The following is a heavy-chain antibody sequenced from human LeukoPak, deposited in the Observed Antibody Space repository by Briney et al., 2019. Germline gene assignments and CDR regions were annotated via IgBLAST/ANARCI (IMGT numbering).Heavy chain of an antibody. Sequence: GGPLSFSCAASGLTFITYRMNWFGKAPGKGLEWVSAISSSSSYIYYADSVKGRFTISRDNAKNSLYLQMNSLRAEDTAVYYCARSSGSYSDYWGQGTLVTVSS. CDR1: GLTFITYR. V-gene: IGHV3-21*01. CDR3: ARSSGSYSDY. J-gene: IGHJ4*02. D-gene: IGHD1-26*01. CDR2: ISSSSSYI.